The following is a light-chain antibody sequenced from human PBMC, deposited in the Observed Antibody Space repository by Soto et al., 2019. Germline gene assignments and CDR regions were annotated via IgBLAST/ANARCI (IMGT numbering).Light chain of an antibody. CDR1: QSISNF. CDR3: QQCYNTPLT. CDR2: AAF. J-gene: IGKJ4*01. Sequence: DIQMNQSPSFVSASVGDRVTITCRASQSISNFLNWNQQKPAKAPNLLIYAAFSLQSGVPSTFSRRGSGTDFTLTSSSLQTEDFATDYCQQCYNTPLTFGGGTKVEIK. V-gene: IGKV1-39*01.